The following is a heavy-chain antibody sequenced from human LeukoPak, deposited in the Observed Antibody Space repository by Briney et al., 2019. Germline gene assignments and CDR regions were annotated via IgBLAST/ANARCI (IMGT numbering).Heavy chain of an antibody. D-gene: IGHD4-17*01. J-gene: IGHJ6*03. CDR3: AREGTVTNYYYYYYRDV. CDR1: GYTFTSYG. Sequence: ASVKVSCKASGYTFTSYGISWVRQAPGQGLEWMGWISAYNGNTNYAQKLQGRVTMSTDTSTSTAYMELRSLRSDDTAVYDCAREGTVTNYYYYYYRDVWGKGTTVTVSS. CDR2: ISAYNGNT. V-gene: IGHV1-18*01.